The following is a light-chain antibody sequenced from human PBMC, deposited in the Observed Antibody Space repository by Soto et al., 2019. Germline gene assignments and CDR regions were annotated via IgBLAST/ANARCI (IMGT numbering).Light chain of an antibody. V-gene: IGLV1-40*01. CDR1: NSNIGAGYD. CDR3: QSYDSSLTGWV. J-gene: IGLJ3*02. CDR2: DNS. Sequence: QSVLTQPPSVSGAPGQRVTISCTGSNSNIGAGYDVHWYQQLPGTTPKLLIYDNSNRPSGVPDRFSGSKSSTSASLAITGLQADDEADYYCQSYDSSLTGWVFGGGTKLTVL.